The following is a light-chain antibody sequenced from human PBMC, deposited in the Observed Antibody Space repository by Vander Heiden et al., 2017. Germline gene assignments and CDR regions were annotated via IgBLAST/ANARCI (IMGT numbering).Light chain of an antibody. J-gene: IGKJ2*01. CDR2: ATF. Sequence: EIVLTQPPGTLSLSPGERVTLSCRASQSISSNHLAWYQQKPGQAPRLLIYATFYRATGIPDRVSGSGSGTDFTLTINRLEPEDFAVYYCQRYGSSPGTFGQGTKLEIK. CDR1: QSISSNH. CDR3: QRYGSSPGT. V-gene: IGKV3-20*01.